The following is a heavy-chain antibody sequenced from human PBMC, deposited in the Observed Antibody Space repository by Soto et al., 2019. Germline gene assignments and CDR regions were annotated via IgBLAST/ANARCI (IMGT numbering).Heavy chain of an antibody. Sequence: QVQLVQSGAEVKKPGSSVKVSCRASGGTFSSYAISWVRQAPGQGLEWMGGSIPIFGTANYAQKFQGRVTITADESTSTAYMELSSLRSEDTAVYYCARTTTSIYSNSFPYYYYGMDVWGQGTTVTVSS. CDR1: GGTFSSYA. V-gene: IGHV1-69*01. CDR2: SIPIFGTA. D-gene: IGHD6-6*01. CDR3: ARTTTSIYSNSFPYYYYGMDV. J-gene: IGHJ6*02.